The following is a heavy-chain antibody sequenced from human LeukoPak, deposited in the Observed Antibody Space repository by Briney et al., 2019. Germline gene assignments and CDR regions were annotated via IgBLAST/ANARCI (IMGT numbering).Heavy chain of an antibody. V-gene: IGHV3-33*01. CDR1: GFSFSSYG. J-gene: IGHJ4*02. CDR2: IWYDGSNK. D-gene: IGHD4-17*01. Sequence: PGGSLRLSCAASGFSFSSYGMHWVRQAPGKGLEWVAVIWYDGSNKYYADSVKGRFTISRDNSKNTLYLQMNSLRAEDTAVYYCARDPSRSMTTPDYWGQGTLVTVS. CDR3: ARDPSRSMTTPDY.